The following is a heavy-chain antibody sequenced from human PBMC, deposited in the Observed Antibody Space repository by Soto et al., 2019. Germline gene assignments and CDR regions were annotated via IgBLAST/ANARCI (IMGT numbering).Heavy chain of an antibody. CDR1: GYTFTGYY. CDR3: ARGWPSGTGWFDP. CDR2: INPNSGGT. D-gene: IGHD1-26*01. J-gene: IGHJ5*02. Sequence: GASVKVSCKASGYTFTGYYTHWVRQAPGQGLEWMGWINPNSGGTNYAQKFQGRVTMTRDTSISTAYMELSRLRSDDTAVYYCARGWPSGTGWFDPWGQGTLVTVSS. V-gene: IGHV1-2*02.